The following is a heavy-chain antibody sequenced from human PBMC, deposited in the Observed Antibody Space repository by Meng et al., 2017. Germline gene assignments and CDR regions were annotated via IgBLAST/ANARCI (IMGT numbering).Heavy chain of an antibody. CDR1: GGSFSGYY. Sequence: QVQLQQWGAGLLKPSGTLSLTFAVYGGSFSGYYWSWIRQPPGKGLEWIGEINHSGSTNYNPSLKSRVTISVDTSKNQFSLKLSSVTAADTAVYYCARVPGGIGAADYWGQGTLVTVSS. J-gene: IGHJ4*02. CDR2: INHSGST. V-gene: IGHV4-34*01. D-gene: IGHD3-10*01. CDR3: ARVPGGIGAADY.